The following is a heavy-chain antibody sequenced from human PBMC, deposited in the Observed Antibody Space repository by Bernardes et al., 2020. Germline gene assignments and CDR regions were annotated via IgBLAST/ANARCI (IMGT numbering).Heavy chain of an antibody. CDR1: GFTFSSYA. D-gene: IGHD2-15*01. CDR2: ISGNTVGST. CDR3: AKGTGPYCSGVKCYYFDS. J-gene: IGHJ4*02. Sequence: GGSLRLSCAASGFTFSSYAMSWVRQAPGKRLEWVSTISGNTVGSTYYAGSVKGRFTTSRDDSKNTVFLQMNSLRAEDTAIYHCAKGTGPYCSGVKCYYFDSWGQGVLVTVSS. V-gene: IGHV3-23*01.